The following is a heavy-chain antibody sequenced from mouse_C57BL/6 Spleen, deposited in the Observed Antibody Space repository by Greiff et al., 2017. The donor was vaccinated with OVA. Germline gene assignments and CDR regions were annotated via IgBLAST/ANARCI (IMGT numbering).Heavy chain of an antibody. CDR3: ARERAYDFFGY. V-gene: IGHV14-2*01. CDR1: GFNFTDYD. D-gene: IGHD3-3*01. CDR2: IDPEDGET. J-gene: IGHJ3*01. Sequence: EVQLQQSGAELVKPGASVKLSCTASGFNFTDYDMHWVKQRTEQGLEWIGRIDPEDGETKYAPKFKGKATITADKSSNTAYLQLRSLASEDAAVYYSARERAYDFFGYWGQGTLVTVSA.